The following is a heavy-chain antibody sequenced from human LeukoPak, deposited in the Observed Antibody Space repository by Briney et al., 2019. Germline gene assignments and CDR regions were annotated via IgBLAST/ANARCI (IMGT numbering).Heavy chain of an antibody. CDR2: INSDGSST. J-gene: IGHJ2*01. CDR3: ARVYPGSGYWYFDL. Sequence: GGSLRLSCAASGFTFSRYWMHWVRQAPGKGLVWVSRINSDGSSTSYADSVKGRFTISRDNAKNTLFLQMNSLRAEDTAVYYCARVYPGSGYWYFDLWGRGTLVTVSS. CDR1: GFTFSRYW. D-gene: IGHD1-1*01. V-gene: IGHV3-74*01.